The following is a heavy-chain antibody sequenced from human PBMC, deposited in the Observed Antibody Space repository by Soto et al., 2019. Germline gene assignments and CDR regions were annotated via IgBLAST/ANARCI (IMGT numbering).Heavy chain of an antibody. CDR2: INAGNGNT. CDR3: ARNGLADAYFDY. J-gene: IGHJ4*02. D-gene: IGHD3-3*02. V-gene: IGHV1-3*01. Sequence: ASVKVSCKASGYTFTSYAMHWVRQAPGQRLEWMGWINAGNGNTKYSQKFQGRVTITRDTSASTAYMELSSLRSEDTAVYYCARNGLADAYFDYWGQGTLVTVSS. CDR1: GYTFTSYA.